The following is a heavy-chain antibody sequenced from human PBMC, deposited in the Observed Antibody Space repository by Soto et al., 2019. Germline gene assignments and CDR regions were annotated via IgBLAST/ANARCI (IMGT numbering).Heavy chain of an antibody. V-gene: IGHV1-3*01. D-gene: IGHD2-15*01. CDR1: GYTFTNYA. CDR3: ARGGYCSGGSCYPGFDY. Sequence: ASVKVSCKASGYTFTNYAMHWVRQAPGQRLEWMGWINAGNGNTKYSQKFQGRVTITRDTSASTAYMELSSLRSEDTVVYYCARGGYCSGGSCYPGFDYWGQGTRVTVSS. CDR2: INAGNGNT. J-gene: IGHJ4*02.